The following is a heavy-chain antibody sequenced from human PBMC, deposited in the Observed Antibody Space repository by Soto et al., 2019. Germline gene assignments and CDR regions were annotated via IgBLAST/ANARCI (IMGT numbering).Heavy chain of an antibody. Sequence: QVQLVESGGGVVQPGRSLRLSCAASGFTFSSYGMHWVRQAPGKGLEWVAVISYDGSNKYYADSVKGRFTISRDNSKNTLYLQMNSLRADDTAGYYCAKGGPMVRGPRGYFDYWGQGTLVTVSS. D-gene: IGHD3-10*01. V-gene: IGHV3-30*18. CDR2: ISYDGSNK. CDR1: GFTFSSYG. CDR3: AKGGPMVRGPRGYFDY. J-gene: IGHJ4*02.